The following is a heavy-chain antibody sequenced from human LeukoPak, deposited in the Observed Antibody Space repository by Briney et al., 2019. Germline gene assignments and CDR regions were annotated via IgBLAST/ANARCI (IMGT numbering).Heavy chain of an antibody. Sequence: PGGSLRLSCSASGITFSSYAMHWVRQAPGKGLEYVSTISTNGGSTYYADSVKGRFTISRDNSKNTLYLRMSSLRAEDTAVYHCVKDKSPNDYYYYGMDVWGQRTTVTVSS. J-gene: IGHJ6*02. CDR1: GITFSSYA. V-gene: IGHV3-64D*06. CDR3: VKDKSPNDYYYYGMDV. CDR2: ISTNGGST.